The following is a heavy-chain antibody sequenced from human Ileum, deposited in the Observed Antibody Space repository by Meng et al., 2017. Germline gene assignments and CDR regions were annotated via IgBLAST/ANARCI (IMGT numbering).Heavy chain of an antibody. D-gene: IGHD4-23*01. CDR3: ARYILRWGYYFDY. J-gene: IGHJ4*02. Sequence: QRPAQESGPVLVKPSGTLSLPCAVSGGSISSSNWWSWVRQPPGKGLEWIGEIYHSGSTNYNPSLRSRVTISVDKSKNQFSLKLSSVTAADTAVYYCARYILRWGYYFDYWGQGTLVPSPQ. CDR1: GGSISSSNW. V-gene: IGHV4-4*02. CDR2: IYHSGST.